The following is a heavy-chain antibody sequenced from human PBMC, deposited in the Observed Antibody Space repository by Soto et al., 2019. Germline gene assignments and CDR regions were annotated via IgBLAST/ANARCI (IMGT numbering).Heavy chain of an antibody. J-gene: IGHJ4*02. CDR2: IHSSGST. V-gene: IGHV4-59*08. CDR1: GASISSSY. D-gene: IGHD7-27*01. Sequence: QVQLQESGPGLVKPSETLSLTCSVSGASISSSYWSWIRQPPGQGLEWIGFIHSSGSTSYNPSLKSRVTISLDTSKNLFSLNLTSVTAADTAVYYCARRPGTGGYWGQGILVTVSS. CDR3: ARRPGTGGY.